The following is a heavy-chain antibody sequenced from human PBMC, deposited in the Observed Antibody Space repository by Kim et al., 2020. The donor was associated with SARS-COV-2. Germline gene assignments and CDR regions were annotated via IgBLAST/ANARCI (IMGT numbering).Heavy chain of an antibody. CDR3: TTDLRV. J-gene: IGHJ6*02. V-gene: IGHV3-15*01. D-gene: IGHD3-9*01. Sequence: TGGGTTDYPAPVKGRLTISRDDSKNTLYLQMNSLKTEDTAVYYCTTDLRVWGQGTTVTVSS. CDR2: TGGGTT.